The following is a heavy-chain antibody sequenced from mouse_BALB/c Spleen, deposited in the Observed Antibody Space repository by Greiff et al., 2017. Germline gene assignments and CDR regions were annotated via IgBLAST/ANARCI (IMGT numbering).Heavy chain of an antibody. D-gene: IGHD2-3*01. Sequence: LVESGPELVKPGASVKISCKASGYTFTDYYINWVKQKPGQGLEWIGWIYPGSGNTKYNEKFKGKATLTVDTSSSTAYMQLSSLTSEDTAVYFCARCDGYYLYYFDYWGQGTTLTVSS. CDR3: ARCDGYYLYYFDY. CDR1: GYTFTDYY. J-gene: IGHJ2*01. CDR2: IYPGSGNT. V-gene: IGHV1-84*02.